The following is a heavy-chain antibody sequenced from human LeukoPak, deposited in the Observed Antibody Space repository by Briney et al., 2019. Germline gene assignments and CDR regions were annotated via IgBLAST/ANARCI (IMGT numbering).Heavy chain of an antibody. CDR1: GGSISSYY. J-gene: IGHJ3*02. V-gene: IGHV4-59*01. CDR3: AREATGTGDSSGYYPQDAFDI. Sequence: SETLSLTCTVSGGSISSYYWSWIRQPPGKGLEWIGYIYYSGSTNYNPSLTSRVPISVDTSKNQFSLKLSSVTAADTAVYYCAREATGTGDSSGYYPQDAFDIWGQGTMVTVSS. CDR2: IYYSGST. D-gene: IGHD3-22*01.